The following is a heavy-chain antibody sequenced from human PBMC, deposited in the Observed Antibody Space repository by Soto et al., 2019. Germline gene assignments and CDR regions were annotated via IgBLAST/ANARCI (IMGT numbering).Heavy chain of an antibody. D-gene: IGHD6-13*01. V-gene: IGHV3-23*01. CDR1: GFNFSSYA. J-gene: IGHJ4*02. CDR2: ISGSGDST. Sequence: GGSLRLSCAASGFNFSSYAMNWVSQAPGKGLKWVSVISGSGDSTYYADAVKGRFTISRDNSKNTLYLQMNSLRTEDTAVYYCARRGPGTYFDYCGQGTLVTVSS. CDR3: ARRGPGTYFDY.